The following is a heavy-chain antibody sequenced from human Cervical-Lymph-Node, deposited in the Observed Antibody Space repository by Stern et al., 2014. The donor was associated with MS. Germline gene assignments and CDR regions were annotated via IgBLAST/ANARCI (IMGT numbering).Heavy chain of an antibody. Sequence: EVQLVESGPEVKRPGESLKISCQASGYTFTSYWIGGVRQMPGKGLEWIAIIFPGGSDIRYSPSFQGQVTISADKSRSTAYLQWNNLKASDPAIYYCARQRYFDYWGQGTLVTVSS. J-gene: IGHJ4*02. CDR3: ARQRYFDY. CDR2: IFPGGSDI. CDR1: GYTFTSYW. V-gene: IGHV5-51*01.